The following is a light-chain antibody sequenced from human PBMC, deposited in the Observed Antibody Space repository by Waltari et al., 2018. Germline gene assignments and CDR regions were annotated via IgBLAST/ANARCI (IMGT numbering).Light chain of an antibody. V-gene: IGKV4-1*01. Sequence: DIVMTQSPDSLAVSLGERATINCKYGLSVLYSSNNKDYLAWYQQKPGQPPKRLVYWASTRESGVPDRFSGSGSGTDFTLTISSLQAEDVAVYYCQQYHSFPYTFGQGTKLEIK. CDR2: WAS. CDR3: QQYHSFPYT. CDR1: LSVLYSSNNKDY. J-gene: IGKJ2*01.